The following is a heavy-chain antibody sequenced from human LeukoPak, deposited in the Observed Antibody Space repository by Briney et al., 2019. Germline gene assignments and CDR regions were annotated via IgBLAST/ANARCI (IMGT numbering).Heavy chain of an antibody. CDR1: GGSISRYY. D-gene: IGHD3-10*01. V-gene: IGHV4-59*01. J-gene: IGHJ4*02. CDR2: IYYSGST. CDR3: ARAPYLGEDPPHFDY. Sequence: SETLSLTCTVSGGSISRYYWSWIRQPPGKGLEWIGYIYYSGSTNYNPSLKSRVTISVDTSKNQFSLKLSSVTAADTAVYYCARAPYLGEDPPHFDYWGQGTLVTVSS.